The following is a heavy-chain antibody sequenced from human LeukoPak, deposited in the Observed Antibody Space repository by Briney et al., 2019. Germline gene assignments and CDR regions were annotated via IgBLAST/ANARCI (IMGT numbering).Heavy chain of an antibody. J-gene: IGHJ4*02. D-gene: IGHD1-26*01. Sequence: PGGSLRLSCAASGFTFSTYDMHWVRQAPGKGLGWVAVISYDGNYKYYADSVKGRFTISRDNSKNTLYLQMNSLRAEDTAVYYCAKDRLIVGATSFDYWGQGTLVTVSS. V-gene: IGHV3-30*18. CDR2: ISYDGNYK. CDR1: GFTFSTYD. CDR3: AKDRLIVGATSFDY.